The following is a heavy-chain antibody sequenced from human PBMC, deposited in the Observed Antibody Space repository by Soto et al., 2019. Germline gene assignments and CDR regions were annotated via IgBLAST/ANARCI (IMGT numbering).Heavy chain of an antibody. CDR1: GDSVSSISHY. V-gene: IGHV4-39*02. CDR3: AKDTIRLGFCSGGTCYSDS. D-gene: IGHD2-15*01. J-gene: IGHJ4*03. Sequence: QLQLRESGPGLVKPSETLSLTCSVSGDSVSSISHYWAWIRLSPGKGLEWIGSIYYTGHTYYNPSLRSRVTLSLDTAKNQFSLNLRSVTAADTAVYYCAKDTIRLGFCSGGTCYSDSWGQGTLVTVSS. CDR2: IYYTGHT.